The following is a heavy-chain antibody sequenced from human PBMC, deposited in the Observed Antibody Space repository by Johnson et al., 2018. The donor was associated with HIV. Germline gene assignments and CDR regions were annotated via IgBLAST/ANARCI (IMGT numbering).Heavy chain of an antibody. CDR1: GFTVSSNY. V-gene: IGHV3-30*02. CDR3: AKETRDSRSAFDV. D-gene: IGHD4-11*01. J-gene: IGHJ3*01. CDR2: IQFDGSHK. Sequence: QVQLVESGGGVVQPGRSLRLSCAASGFTVSSNYMSWVRQAPGKGLAWVTFIQFDGSHKYSADFVKGRFTISRDPSKKSVFLQMNNLSPEDTAVYYCAKETRDSRSAFDVWGQGTLVTVSS.